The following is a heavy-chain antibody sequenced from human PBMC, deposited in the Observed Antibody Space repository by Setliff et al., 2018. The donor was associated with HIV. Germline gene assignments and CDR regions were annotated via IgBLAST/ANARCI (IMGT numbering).Heavy chain of an antibody. J-gene: IGHJ4*02. D-gene: IGHD2-15*01. CDR3: AREGCGDGTCYAPDL. CDR1: GFTFSSYE. V-gene: IGHV3-48*03. Sequence: GGSLRLSCAASGFTFSSYEMNWVRQAPGKGLEWVSYISNRGNTIYYADSVKGRFTISRDNAKNSMYLQMSSLRVEDTAVYYCAREGCGDGTCYAPDLWGQGTLVTVSS. CDR2: ISNRGNTI.